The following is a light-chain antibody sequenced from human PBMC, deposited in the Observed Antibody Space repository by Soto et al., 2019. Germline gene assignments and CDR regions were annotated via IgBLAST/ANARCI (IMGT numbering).Light chain of an antibody. J-gene: IGKJ2*01. V-gene: IGKV3-20*01. Sequence: EIVLTQSPVTLSLSPGERATLSCRASRSFASSYLGWYQQKPGQAPRLLIYAASTRDTGIPDRFSGSGSATDFTLTICRLEPEDSAVYYCQHYDSSPPYTFGQGTKLEIK. CDR2: AAS. CDR1: RSFASSY. CDR3: QHYDSSPPYT.